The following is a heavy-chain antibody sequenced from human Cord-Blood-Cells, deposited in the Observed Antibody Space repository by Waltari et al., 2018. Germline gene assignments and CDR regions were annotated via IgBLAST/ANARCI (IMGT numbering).Heavy chain of an antibody. CDR1: GYTFTSYG. CDR3: ARDYQRGVRDPKWDY. J-gene: IGHJ4*02. Sequence: QVQLVQSGAEVKKPGASVKVSCKASGYTFTSYGISWVRQAPGQGLEWMGWISAYKGNTNYAQKLQGRVTMTTDTSTSTAYMELRSLRSDDTAVYYCARDYQRGVRDPKWDYWGQGTLVTVSS. D-gene: IGHD3-10*01. V-gene: IGHV1-18*04. CDR2: ISAYKGNT.